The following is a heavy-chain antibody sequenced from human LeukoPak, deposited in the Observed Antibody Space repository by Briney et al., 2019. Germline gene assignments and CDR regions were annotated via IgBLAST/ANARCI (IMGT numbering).Heavy chain of an antibody. D-gene: IGHD6-19*01. CDR3: VKEAVTPHFDY. CDR1: GFAFGDYA. V-gene: IGHV3-23*01. J-gene: IGHJ4*02. Sequence: PGGSLRLSCVASGFAFGDYAMGWVRQAPGKGLEWVSAITNSGGSTYYADSVQGRFTISRDNPKNTPYLQMESLRVEDTAVYYCVKEAVTPHFDYWGQGTLVTVSS. CDR2: ITNSGGST.